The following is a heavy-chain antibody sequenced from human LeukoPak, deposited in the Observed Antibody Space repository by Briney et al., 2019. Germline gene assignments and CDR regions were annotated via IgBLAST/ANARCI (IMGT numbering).Heavy chain of an antibody. Sequence: PGGSLRLSCVASGFTFSNYAMTWIRQAPGKGLEWVSVIYSGGSTYYADSAKGRFTISRDNSKNTLYLEMNSLRAEDTAVFYCAKDGVILAPGIYWYMDVWGRGTTVTVSS. D-gene: IGHD3-16*02. CDR3: AKDGVILAPGIYWYMDV. J-gene: IGHJ6*03. CDR2: IYSGGST. CDR1: GFTFSNYA. V-gene: IGHV3-23*03.